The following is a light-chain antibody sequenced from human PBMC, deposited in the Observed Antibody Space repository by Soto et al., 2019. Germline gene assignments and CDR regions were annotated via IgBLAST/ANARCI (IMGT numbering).Light chain of an antibody. CDR2: AAS. J-gene: IGKJ5*01. Sequence: DIQLTQSPSFLSSSVGDRVTITCRASQGISSYLARYQQKPGKAPNLLIYAASTLQSGVPSRFSGSGSGTEFTLTISSLQPEDFATYYCQQVNIYPITFGQGTRLEIK. CDR1: QGISSY. V-gene: IGKV1-9*01. CDR3: QQVNIYPIT.